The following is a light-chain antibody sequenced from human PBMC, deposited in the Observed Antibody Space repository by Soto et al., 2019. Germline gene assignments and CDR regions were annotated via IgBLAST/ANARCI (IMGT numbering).Light chain of an antibody. V-gene: IGKV3-15*01. CDR1: QPISSS. CDR3: QQYNSWPLT. Sequence: EIVLTQSPATLSVSPGARAPLSCRARQPISSSLAWYQQQPGQAPRLLIYGASTRATGFPARFSGSGSGTEFTLIISSLQSEDSAVYYCQQYNSWPLTFGGGTKVDIK. CDR2: GAS. J-gene: IGKJ4*01.